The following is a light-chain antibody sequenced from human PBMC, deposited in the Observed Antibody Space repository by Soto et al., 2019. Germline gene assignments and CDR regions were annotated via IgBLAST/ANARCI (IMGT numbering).Light chain of an antibody. CDR2: GAS. CDR1: QRVSSSY. J-gene: IGKJ4*01. V-gene: IGKV3-20*01. Sequence: EILLTQSRRTLSVSQGEKATLSCRDSQRVSSSYLAWYQQKPGQAPRLLLYGASSRATGIPDRFSGSGSGTNFTLTISSLETKEFAVYFCQQYGSSPTFGGGTKLDSK. CDR3: QQYGSSPT.